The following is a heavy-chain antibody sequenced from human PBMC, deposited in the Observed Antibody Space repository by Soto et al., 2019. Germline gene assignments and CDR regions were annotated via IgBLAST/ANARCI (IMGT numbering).Heavy chain of an antibody. Sequence: QVQLVQSGAXVKKPGASVKVSCKASGYTFTSYGISWVRQAPGQGLEWMGWISAYNGNTNYAQKLQGRVNMTTDTSSSTAYMELRTLRPDDAAVYYCALVCGSSNRFVPWGQVTLVTVSS. CDR2: ISAYNGNT. V-gene: IGHV1-18*01. J-gene: IGHJ5*02. D-gene: IGHD1-26*01. CDR3: ALVCGSSNRFVP. CDR1: GYTFTSYG.